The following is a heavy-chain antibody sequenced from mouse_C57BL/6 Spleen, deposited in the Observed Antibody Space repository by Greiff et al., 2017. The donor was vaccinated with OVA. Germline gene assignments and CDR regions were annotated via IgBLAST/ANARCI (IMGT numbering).Heavy chain of an antibody. V-gene: IGHV1-82*01. CDR3: ARVYYSNYGYFEV. D-gene: IGHD2-5*01. CDR2: IYPGDGDT. Sequence: VKLQESGPELVKPGASVKISCKASGYSFSSSWMNWVKQRPGKGLEWIGRIYPGDGDTNYNVKFKGKATLTADKSSSTAYMQLSSLTSGDSAVYFCARVYYSNYGYFEVWGTGTTVTVSS. CDR1: GYSFSSSW. J-gene: IGHJ1*03.